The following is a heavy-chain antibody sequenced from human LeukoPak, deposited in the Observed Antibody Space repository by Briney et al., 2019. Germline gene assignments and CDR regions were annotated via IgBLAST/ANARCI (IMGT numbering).Heavy chain of an antibody. CDR1: GFTFSDYY. CDR2: ISSSGSTI. Sequence: GGSLRLSCAASGFTFSDYYMSWIRQAPGKGLEWVSYISSSGSTIYYADSAKGRFTISRDNAKNSLYLQMNSLRAEDTAVYYCARDAYDSQTVLLWGQGTLVTVSS. CDR3: ARDAYDSQTVLL. V-gene: IGHV3-11*04. J-gene: IGHJ4*02. D-gene: IGHD3-22*01.